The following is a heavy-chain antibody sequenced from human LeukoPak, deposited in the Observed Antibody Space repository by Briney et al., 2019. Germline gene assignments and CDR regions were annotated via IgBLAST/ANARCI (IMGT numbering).Heavy chain of an antibody. CDR2: IYYSGST. J-gene: IGHJ4*02. V-gene: IGHV4-61*08. D-gene: IGHD6-13*01. CDR1: GGSISSGGYS. Sequence: SSETLSLTCAVSGGSISSGGYSWSWIRQPPGKGLEWIGYIYYSGSTNYNPSLKSRVTISVDTSKNQFSLKLSSVTAADTAVYYCARGYSSSWERYDWGQGTLVTVSS. CDR3: ARGYSSSWERYD.